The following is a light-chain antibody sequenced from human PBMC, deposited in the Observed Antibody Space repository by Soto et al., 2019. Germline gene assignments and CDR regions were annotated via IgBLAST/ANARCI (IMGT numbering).Light chain of an antibody. V-gene: IGLV2-8*01. Sequence: QSALTQPPSASGSPGQSVSISCTGTSSDDGGYNCVSWYQQHPGKAPKLMIYEVSKRPSGVPDRFSGSKSGNTASLTVSGLHAEDEADYYCSSFAGSNIPVVFGGGTKLTVL. CDR2: EVS. CDR1: SSDDGGYNC. CDR3: SSFAGSNIPVV. J-gene: IGLJ2*01.